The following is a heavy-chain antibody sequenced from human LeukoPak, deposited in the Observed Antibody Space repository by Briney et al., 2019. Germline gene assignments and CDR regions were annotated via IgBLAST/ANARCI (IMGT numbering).Heavy chain of an antibody. D-gene: IGHD6-6*01. CDR1: GGSFSGYY. Sequence: SETLSLTCAVYGGSFSGYYWSWIRQPPGKGLEWIGEINHSGSTNYNPSLKSRVTISLDTSKNQFSLKLSSVTAADTAVYYCAEGGGYSSSSFDYWGQGTLVTVSS. J-gene: IGHJ4*02. CDR3: AEGGGYSSSSFDY. V-gene: IGHV4-34*01. CDR2: INHSGST.